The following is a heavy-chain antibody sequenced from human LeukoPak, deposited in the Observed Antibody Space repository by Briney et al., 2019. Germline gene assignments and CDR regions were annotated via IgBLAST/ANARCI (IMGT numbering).Heavy chain of an antibody. D-gene: IGHD3-10*01. CDR3: ARDGDGSGSYRGY. CDR1: GYTFTSYD. V-gene: IGHV1-8*01. CDR2: MNPNSGNT. J-gene: IGHJ4*02. Sequence: ASVKVSCKASGYTFTSYDINWVRQATGQGLEWMGWMNPNSGNTGYAQKFQGRVTMTRDTSINTAYMEVSSLGSEDTAVYCCARDGDGSGSYRGYWGQGTLVTVSS.